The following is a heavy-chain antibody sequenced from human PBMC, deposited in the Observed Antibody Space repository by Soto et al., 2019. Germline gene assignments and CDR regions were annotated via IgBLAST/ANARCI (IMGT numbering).Heavy chain of an antibody. J-gene: IGHJ4*02. CDR1: GLKFDTYR. CDR3: VRTPSVRLLKKYYFDH. Sequence: GPLGPCREASGLKFDTYRMAWLRQAPGKGLEWVATIKLDGGEKYYVDSVKGRFTISRANTKKSLYLQMITLKAEDTAVYYGVRTPSVRLLKKYYFDHWGQGTLVSVSA. CDR2: IKLDGGEK. V-gene: IGHV3-7*01.